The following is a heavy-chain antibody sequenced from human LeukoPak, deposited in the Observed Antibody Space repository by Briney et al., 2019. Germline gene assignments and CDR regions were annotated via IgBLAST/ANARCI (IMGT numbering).Heavy chain of an antibody. CDR1: GFTFSSYA. Sequence: GGSLRLSCAASGFTFSSYAMSWVRQAPGKGLEWVSAISGSGGSTYYADSVKGRFTISRANPKNTLYLQMNRLRAEDTAVYYCVKGGGYYYDSTDIWGQGTMVTVSS. J-gene: IGHJ3*02. CDR3: VKGGGYYYDSTDI. V-gene: IGHV3-23*01. CDR2: ISGSGGST. D-gene: IGHD3-22*01.